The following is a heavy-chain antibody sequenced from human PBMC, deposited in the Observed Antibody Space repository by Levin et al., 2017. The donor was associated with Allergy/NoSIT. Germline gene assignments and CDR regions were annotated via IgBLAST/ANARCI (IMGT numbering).Heavy chain of an antibody. CDR1: GFTFSDYY. V-gene: IGHV3-11*01. J-gene: IGHJ6*02. D-gene: IGHD2-15*01. Sequence: GGSLRLSCAASGFTFSDYYMSWIRQAPGKGLEWVSYISTGSSTTYYADSVKGRFTISRDNAKNSLYLQMNSLRAEDTDVYYCSTYRLGYCSGGSCYSAYYFYGMDVWGQGTTVTVSS. CDR2: ISTGSSTT. CDR3: STYRLGYCSGGSCYSAYYFYGMDV.